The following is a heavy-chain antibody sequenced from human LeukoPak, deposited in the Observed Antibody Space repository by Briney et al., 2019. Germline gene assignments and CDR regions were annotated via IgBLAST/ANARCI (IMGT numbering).Heavy chain of an antibody. Sequence: PSETLSLTCAVSGYSISSGYYWGWIRQPPGKGLEWIGSIYYSGSTYYNPSLKSRVTISVDTSKNQFSLKLSSVTAADTAVYYCARIVGATLFDYWGQGTLVTVSS. V-gene: IGHV4-38-2*01. CDR2: IYYSGST. CDR1: GYSISSGYY. J-gene: IGHJ4*02. CDR3: ARIVGATLFDY. D-gene: IGHD1-26*01.